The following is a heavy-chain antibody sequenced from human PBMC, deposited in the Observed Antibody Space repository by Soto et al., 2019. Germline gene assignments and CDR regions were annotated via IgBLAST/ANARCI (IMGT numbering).Heavy chain of an antibody. V-gene: IGHV3-23*01. D-gene: IGHD3-3*01. CDR1: GFTSSGYA. CDR2: ISGSGGST. CDR3: AKARAQYYDFWSGYPVDY. J-gene: IGHJ4*02. Sequence: PGGSLRLSCAASGFTSSGYAMSWVRQAPGKGLEWVSAISGSGGSTYYADSVKGRFTISRDNSKNTLYLQMNSLRAEDTAVYYCAKARAQYYDFWSGYPVDYWGQGTLVTVSS.